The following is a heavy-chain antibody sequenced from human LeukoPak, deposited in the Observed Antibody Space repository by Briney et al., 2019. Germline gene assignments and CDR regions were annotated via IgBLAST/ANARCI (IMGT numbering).Heavy chain of an antibody. CDR3: ARVYSSTSGKNAFDI. J-gene: IGHJ3*02. CDR2: IKQEGSEK. D-gene: IGHD6-6*01. Sequence: PGGSLRLSCAASGFTFSSYAMSWVRQAPGRGLEWVANIKQEGSEKTYVDSVKGRFTISRDNAQNSLYLQMNSLRAEDTAVYYCARVYSSTSGKNAFDIWGQGTMVTVSS. V-gene: IGHV3-7*03. CDR1: GFTFSSYA.